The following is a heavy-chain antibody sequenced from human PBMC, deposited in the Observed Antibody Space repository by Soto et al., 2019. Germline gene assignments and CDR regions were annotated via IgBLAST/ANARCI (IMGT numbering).Heavy chain of an antibody. CDR1: GFTFTRYS. V-gene: IGHV3-21*06. CDR2: ISSTTHYI. CDR3: ARESEDLTSNFDY. Sequence: GGSLRLSCAASGFTFTRYSMNWVRQAPGKGLEWVSSISSTTHYIYYADSMRGRFTISRDNAKNAVYLEMNSLRAEDTAVYYCARESEDLTSNFDYWGQEPWSPSPQ. J-gene: IGHJ4*01.